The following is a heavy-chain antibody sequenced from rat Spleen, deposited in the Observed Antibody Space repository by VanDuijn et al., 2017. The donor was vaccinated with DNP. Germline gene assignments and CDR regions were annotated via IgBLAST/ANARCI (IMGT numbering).Heavy chain of an antibody. CDR2: INSEGST. CDR3: AIQLGVFDY. Sequence: EVQLQESGPGLVKPSQSLSLTCSVTGYSITSGFRWTWIRKFPGNKLEWMGYINSEGSTDYNPSLKSRVSITRDTSKNQFFLQIDSVTTEDTATYYGAIQLGVFDYWGQGVMVTVSS. CDR1: GYSITSGFR. V-gene: IGHV3-3*01. D-gene: IGHD5-1*01. J-gene: IGHJ2*01.